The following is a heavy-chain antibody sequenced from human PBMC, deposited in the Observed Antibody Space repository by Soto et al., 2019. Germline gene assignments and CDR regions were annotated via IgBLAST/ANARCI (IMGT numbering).Heavy chain of an antibody. D-gene: IGHD2-8*01. J-gene: IGHJ4*02. CDR1: GGSISSSSYY. V-gene: IGHV4-39*01. CDR2: IYYSGTT. Sequence: SETLSLPCTVSGGSISSSSYYWGWIRQPPGNGLEWIGYIYYSGTTYYNPSLKSRVNISVDTSKNQFSLKLSSVTAADTAVYYCARLGTMVLYFDYWGQGALVTVSS. CDR3: ARLGTMVLYFDY.